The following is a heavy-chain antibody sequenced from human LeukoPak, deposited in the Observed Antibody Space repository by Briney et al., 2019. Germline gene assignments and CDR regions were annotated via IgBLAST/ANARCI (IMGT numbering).Heavy chain of an antibody. D-gene: IGHD4-11*01. CDR2: ISGSGDAT. CDR3: ADSNYWYPNDY. V-gene: IGHV3-23*01. J-gene: IGHJ4*02. CDR1: GFTFSSYA. Sequence: GGSLRLSCAASGFTFSSYAMRWVRQAPGKGLEWVSSISGSGDATYYADSVKGRLTISRDNSKNTLYLQMNSLRAEDTAVYYCADSNYWYPNDYWGQGTLVTVSS.